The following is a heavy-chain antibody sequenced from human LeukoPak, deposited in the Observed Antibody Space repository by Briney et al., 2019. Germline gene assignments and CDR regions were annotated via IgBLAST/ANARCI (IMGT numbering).Heavy chain of an antibody. D-gene: IGHD2-15*01. Sequence: SGPTLVKPTQTLTLTCTFSGFSLSTSGVGVGWIRQPPGKALEWLALIYWDDDKRYSPSLKSRLTITKDTSKNQVVLRMTNMDPVDTGTYYCARMTPDSPSFDYWGQGALITVSS. CDR3: ARMTPDSPSFDY. CDR1: GFSLSTSGVG. J-gene: IGHJ4*02. CDR2: IYWDDDK. V-gene: IGHV2-5*02.